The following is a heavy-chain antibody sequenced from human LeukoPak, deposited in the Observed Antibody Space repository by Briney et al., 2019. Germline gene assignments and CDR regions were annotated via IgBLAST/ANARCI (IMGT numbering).Heavy chain of an antibody. V-gene: IGHV4-59*01. CDR2: IYYSGST. CDR1: GGSISSYY. Sequence: SETLSLTCTVSGGSISSYYWSWIRQPPGKGLEWIGYIYYSGSTNYNPSLKSRVTISVDTSNNQFSLKLSSVTAADTAVYYCARAKGSPAAYYYYYMDVWGKGTTVTVSS. J-gene: IGHJ6*03. CDR3: ARAKGSPAAYYYYYMDV. D-gene: IGHD2-2*01.